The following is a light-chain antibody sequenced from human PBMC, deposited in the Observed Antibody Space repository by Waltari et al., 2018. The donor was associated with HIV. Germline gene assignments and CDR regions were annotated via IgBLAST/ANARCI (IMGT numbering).Light chain of an antibody. CDR1: SSDVGGYNY. CDR2: DVN. CDR3: SSYTSSSTRV. J-gene: IGLJ3*02. V-gene: IGLV2-14*03. Sequence: QSALTQSASVSGSPGQSITISCTGTSSDVGGYNYVSWYQRQPGKAPKLMIYDVNNRPSGVSNRFSGSKSGNTASLTISGLQAEDEADYYCSSYTSSSTRVFGGGTKVTVL.